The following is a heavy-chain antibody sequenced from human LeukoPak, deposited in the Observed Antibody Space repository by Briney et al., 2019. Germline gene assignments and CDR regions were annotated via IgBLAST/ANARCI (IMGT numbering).Heavy chain of an antibody. CDR3: ARDSVNYYGSGSYGAFDI. J-gene: IGHJ3*02. CDR1: GFTFSSYS. CDR2: ISSSSSYI. D-gene: IGHD3-10*01. V-gene: IGHV3-21*01. Sequence: PGGSLRLSCAASGFTFSSYSMNWVRQAPGKGLEWVSSISSSSSYIYYADSAKGRFTISRDNAKNSLYLQMNSLRAEDTAVYYCARDSVNYYGSGSYGAFDIWGQGTMVTVSS.